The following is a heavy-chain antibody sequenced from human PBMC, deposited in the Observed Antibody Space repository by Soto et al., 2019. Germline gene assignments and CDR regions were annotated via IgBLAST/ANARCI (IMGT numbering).Heavy chain of an antibody. CDR3: ARAFPLYCSGGSCYSYYFDY. CDR1: GGSISSYH. D-gene: IGHD2-15*01. V-gene: IGHV4-59*01. Sequence: QVQLQESGPGLVKPSETLSLTCTVSGGSISSYHWSWIRQPPGKGLEWIGYIYYSGSTNYNPSLKSRVTISVDTSKSQFSLKLSSVTAADTAVYFCARAFPLYCSGGSCYSYYFDYWGQGTLVTVSS. J-gene: IGHJ4*02. CDR2: IYYSGST.